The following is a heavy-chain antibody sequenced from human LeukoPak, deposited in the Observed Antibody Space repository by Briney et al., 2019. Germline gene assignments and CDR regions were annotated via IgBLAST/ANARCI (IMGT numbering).Heavy chain of an antibody. Sequence: PSETLSLTCAVYGGSFSGYYWSWIRQPPGKGLEWIGEINHSGSTNYNPSLKSRVTISVDTSKNQFSLKLSSVTAADTAVYYCAIFTYYDYVWGRNQPFDYWGQGTLVTVSS. CDR1: GGSFSGYY. CDR3: AIFTYYDYVWGRNQPFDY. J-gene: IGHJ4*02. V-gene: IGHV4-34*01. CDR2: INHSGST. D-gene: IGHD3-16*01.